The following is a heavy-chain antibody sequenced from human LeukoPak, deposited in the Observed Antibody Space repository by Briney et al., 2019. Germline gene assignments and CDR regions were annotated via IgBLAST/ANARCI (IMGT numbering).Heavy chain of an antibody. CDR2: IKQDGTET. CDR1: GFTFTTYW. Sequence: PGGSLRLSCAASGFTFTTYWMNWVRQAPGKGLEWVANIKQDGTETYYVDSVKGRFTVSRDNAKNSVFLQMNSLRDDDTAVYYCARSLAHWEPPTNYWGQRTLVTGSS. D-gene: IGHD1-26*01. J-gene: IGHJ4*02. CDR3: ARSLAHWEPPTNY. V-gene: IGHV3-7*01.